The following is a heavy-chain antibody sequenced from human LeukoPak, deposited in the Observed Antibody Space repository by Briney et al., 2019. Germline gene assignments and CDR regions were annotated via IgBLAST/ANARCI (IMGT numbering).Heavy chain of an antibody. V-gene: IGHV4-59*01. CDR1: GGSICSYH. CDR3: ARESLSGNYYGMDV. Sequence: SETLSLTCAVSGGSICSYHWSWIRQPPGKGLEWLGYIYYSGSTNYNPSLKSRVTISIDTSKNQFSLKLSSVTAADTAVYYCARESLSGNYYGMDVWGQGTTVTVSS. D-gene: IGHD2/OR15-2a*01. J-gene: IGHJ6*02. CDR2: IYYSGST.